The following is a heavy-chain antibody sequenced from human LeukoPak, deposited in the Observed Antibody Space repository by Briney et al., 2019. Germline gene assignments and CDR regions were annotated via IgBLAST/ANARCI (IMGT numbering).Heavy chain of an antibody. CDR3: ASSKGFDY. Sequence: PGGSLRLSCAASGFTFNSYWMNWVRQAPGKGLEWVANINLDGSEKYYVDFVKGRFTISRENAKNSLYLQMNSLRAEDTAVYYCASSKGFDYWGQGTLVTVSS. J-gene: IGHJ4*02. CDR2: INLDGSEK. CDR1: GFTFNSYW. V-gene: IGHV3-7*01.